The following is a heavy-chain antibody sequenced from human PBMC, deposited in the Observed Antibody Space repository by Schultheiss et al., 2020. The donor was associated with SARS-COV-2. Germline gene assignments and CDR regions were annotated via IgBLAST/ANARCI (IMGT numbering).Heavy chain of an antibody. Sequence: ASVKVSCKASGYTFTGYYMHWVRQAPGQGLEWMGWINPNSGGTNYAQKFQGRVTMTRDTSISTAYMELSRLRSDDTAMYYCARHGVEAAPSNFDYWGQGTLVTVSS. CDR1: GYTFTGYY. CDR3: ARHGVEAAPSNFDY. D-gene: IGHD6-25*01. V-gene: IGHV1-2*02. CDR2: INPNSGGT. J-gene: IGHJ4*02.